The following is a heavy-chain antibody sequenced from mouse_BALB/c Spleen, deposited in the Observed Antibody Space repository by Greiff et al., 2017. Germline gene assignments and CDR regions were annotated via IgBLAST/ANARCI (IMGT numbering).Heavy chain of an antibody. Sequence: QVQLQQSGAELVRPGTSVKVSCKASGYAFTNYLIEWVKQRPGQGLEWIGVINPGSGGTNYNEKFKGKATLTADKSSSTAYMQLSSLTSDDSAVYFCARSLSYYGYAMDYWGQGTSVTVSS. D-gene: IGHD1-1*01. V-gene: IGHV1-54*01. CDR3: ARSLSYYGYAMDY. CDR2: INPGSGGT. CDR1: GYAFTNYL. J-gene: IGHJ4*01.